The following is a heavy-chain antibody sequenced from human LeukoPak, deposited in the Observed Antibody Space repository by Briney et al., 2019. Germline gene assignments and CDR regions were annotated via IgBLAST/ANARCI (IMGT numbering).Heavy chain of an antibody. V-gene: IGHV3-30-3*01. CDR1: GFIFNNFA. Sequence: GRSLRLSCAASGFIFNNFAMHWVRHAPGKGLEWVAVISYDGNSKYYPDSVEGRFTISRDNSKNTLYLQMISIRPEDTAVYYCARDLAVAATSFLSGSSWFDYWGQGTLVTVSS. CDR2: ISYDGNSK. D-gene: IGHD2-15*01. CDR3: ARDLAVAATSFLSGSSWFDY. J-gene: IGHJ4*02.